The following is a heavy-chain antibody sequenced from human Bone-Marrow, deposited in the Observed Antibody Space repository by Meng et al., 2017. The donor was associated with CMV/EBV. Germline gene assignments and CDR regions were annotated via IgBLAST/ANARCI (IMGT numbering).Heavy chain of an antibody. J-gene: IGHJ4*02. CDR2: ISWNSGSI. Sequence: SLKISCAASGFTFDDYAMHWVRQAPGKGLEWVSGISWNSGSIGYADSVKGRFTISRDNSKNSLYLQMNSLSAEDTALYYCAKEEYYYDSSGYLGNWGQGTLVTVSS. D-gene: IGHD3-22*01. V-gene: IGHV3-9*01. CDR3: AKEEYYYDSSGYLGN. CDR1: GFTFDDYA.